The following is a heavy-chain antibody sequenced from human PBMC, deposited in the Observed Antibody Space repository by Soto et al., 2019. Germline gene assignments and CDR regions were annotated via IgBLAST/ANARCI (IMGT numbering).Heavy chain of an antibody. J-gene: IGHJ4*02. CDR2: ISSSSSTI. CDR3: ARDVTVTTWSSDY. CDR1: GFTFSSYS. V-gene: IGHV3-48*01. D-gene: IGHD4-17*01. Sequence: GGSLRLSCAASGFTFSSYSMNWVRQAPGKGLEWVSYISSSSSTIYYADSVKGRFTISRDNAKNSLYLQMNSLRAEDTAVYYCARDVTVTTWSSDYWGQGTLVTVSS.